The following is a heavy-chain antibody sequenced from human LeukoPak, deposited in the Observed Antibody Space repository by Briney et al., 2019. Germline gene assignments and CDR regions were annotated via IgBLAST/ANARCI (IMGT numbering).Heavy chain of an antibody. CDR2: IYSGGST. CDR1: GFTVSGNY. CDR3: ARTKRGYSGYDEHFDY. Sequence: HPGGSLRLSCAASGFTVSGNYMSWVRQAPGKGLEWVSVIYSGGSTYYADSVKGRFTISRDNSKNTLYLQMNSLRAEDTAVYYCARTKRGYSGYDEHFDYWGQGTLVTVSS. J-gene: IGHJ4*02. D-gene: IGHD5-12*01. V-gene: IGHV3-53*01.